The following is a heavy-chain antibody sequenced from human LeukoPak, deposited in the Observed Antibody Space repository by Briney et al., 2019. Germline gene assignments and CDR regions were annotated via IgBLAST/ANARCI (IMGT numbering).Heavy chain of an antibody. J-gene: IGHJ4*02. D-gene: IGHD3-9*01. CDR2: ITGSGDTT. CDR3: AKWGDYDILTGYYVSDF. V-gene: IGHV3-23*01. Sequence: GGSLRLSCAASGFIFRDYAMSWVRQAPGKGLEWVSAITGSGDTTYYADSVKGRFTISRDNSKNTLYVEMNTLRAEDTAVYYCAKWGDYDILTGYYVSDFWGQGTLVTVSS. CDR1: GFIFRDYA.